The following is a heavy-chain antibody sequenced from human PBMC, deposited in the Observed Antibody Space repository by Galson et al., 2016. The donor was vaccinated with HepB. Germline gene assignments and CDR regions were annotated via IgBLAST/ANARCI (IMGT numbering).Heavy chain of an antibody. V-gene: IGHV3-30*18. CDR2: ISFDGTDK. J-gene: IGHJ4*02. Sequence: SLRLSCAASGFLFSDYAMHWLRRAPGKGLEWLAVISFDGTDKQYSDSAKGRFTISRDNSKNTLFLEMSGLKSDDAAIYFCAKDMWERLIRSVFASWGQGTAVAVSS. CDR3: AKDMWERLIRSVFAS. D-gene: IGHD1-26*01. CDR1: GFLFSDYA.